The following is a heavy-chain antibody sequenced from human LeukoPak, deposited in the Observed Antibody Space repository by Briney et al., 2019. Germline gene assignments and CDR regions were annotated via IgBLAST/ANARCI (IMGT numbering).Heavy chain of an antibody. V-gene: IGHV3-7*01. J-gene: IGHJ4*02. D-gene: IGHD3-10*01. CDR1: GFTFNNYW. Sequence: GGSLRLSCAASGFTFNNYWMSWVRQAPGKGLEWVANIKRDGSEKYYVGSVKGRFTISRDNAKNSLYLQMNSLRAEDTAVYFCGRGDRGPHWGQGTLVTVSS. CDR3: GRGDRGPH. CDR2: IKRDGSEK.